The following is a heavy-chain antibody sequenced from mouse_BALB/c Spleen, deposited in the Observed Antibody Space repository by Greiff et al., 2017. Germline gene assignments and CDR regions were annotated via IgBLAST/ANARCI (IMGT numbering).Heavy chain of an antibody. CDR1: GYSFTDYI. D-gene: IGHD2-4*01. CDR2: INPYYGST. Sequence: EVQLQQTGPELVKPGASVKISCKASGYSFTDYIMLWVKQSHGKSLEWIGNINPYYGSTSYNLKFKGKATLTVDKSSSTAYMQLNSLTSEDSAVYYCARLITTGYAMDYWGQGTSVTVSS. J-gene: IGHJ4*01. V-gene: IGHV1-39*01. CDR3: ARLITTGYAMDY.